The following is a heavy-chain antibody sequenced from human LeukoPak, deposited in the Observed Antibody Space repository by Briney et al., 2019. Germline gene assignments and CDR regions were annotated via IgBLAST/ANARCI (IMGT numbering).Heavy chain of an antibody. CDR1: GGSFSGYY. D-gene: IGHD6-13*01. CDR2: INHSGST. Sequence: SETLSLTCAVYGGSFSGYYWSWIRQPPGKGLEWIGEINHSGSTNYNPSLKSRVTISVDTSKNQFSLKLSSVTAADTAVYYCARIAAHSYYYFDYWGQGTLVTVSS. CDR3: ARIAAHSYYYFDY. J-gene: IGHJ4*02. V-gene: IGHV4-34*01.